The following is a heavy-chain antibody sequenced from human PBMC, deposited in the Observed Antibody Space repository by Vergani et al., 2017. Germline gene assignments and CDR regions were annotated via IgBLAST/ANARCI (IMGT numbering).Heavy chain of an antibody. CDR2: IYPGDSDT. J-gene: IGHJ5*02. CDR3: ARQKDGRSWFDP. V-gene: IGHV5-51*01. CDR1: GYSFTNHW. D-gene: IGHD2-15*01. Sequence: EVQLVQSATEVKKPGESLKISCKGSGYSFTNHWIGWVRQMPGKGLEWMGIIYPGDSDTRYSPSFQGQVTISADKSISAAFLHWSSLKASDTAMYYCARQKDGRSWFDPWGQGTLVTVSS.